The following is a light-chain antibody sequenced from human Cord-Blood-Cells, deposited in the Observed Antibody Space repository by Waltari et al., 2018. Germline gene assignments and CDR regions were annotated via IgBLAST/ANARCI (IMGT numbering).Light chain of an antibody. CDR1: QGISSY. V-gene: IGKV1-8*01. CDR2: AAS. CDR3: QQYYSYPYT. J-gene: IGKJ2*01. Sequence: AIRITQSPSSLSASTGDRVTIPCRASQGISSYLAWYQQKPGKAPTLLIYAASTLQSGVPSRFSGSGSGTEFTLTISCLQSEDLATYYCQQYYSYPYTFGQGTKLEIK.